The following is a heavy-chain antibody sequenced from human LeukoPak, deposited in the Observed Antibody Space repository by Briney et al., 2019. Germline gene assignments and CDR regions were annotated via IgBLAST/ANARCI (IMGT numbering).Heavy chain of an antibody. Sequence: ASVTVSCKASGYTFTIYGISWVRQAPGQGLEWMGWISAYNGNTNYAQKLQGRVTMTTDTSTSTAYMELRSLRSDDTAVYYCAREGSIAAAGSALYGMDVWGQGTTVTVSS. CDR1: GYTFTIYG. CDR2: ISAYNGNT. D-gene: IGHD6-13*01. V-gene: IGHV1-18*01. CDR3: AREGSIAAAGSALYGMDV. J-gene: IGHJ6*02.